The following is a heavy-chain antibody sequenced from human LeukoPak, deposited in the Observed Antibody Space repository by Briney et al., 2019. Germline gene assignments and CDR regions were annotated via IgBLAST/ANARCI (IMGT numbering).Heavy chain of an antibody. CDR3: ARGTASSGLDY. V-gene: IGHV3-74*01. J-gene: IGHJ4*02. CDR1: GFTFSSYW. D-gene: IGHD1-7*01. CDR2: INTEGSTT. Sequence: GGSLRLSCAASGFTFSSYWMNWVRQAPGKGLVWVSRINTEGSTTTYADSVKGRFTISRDNAKNTLYLQMNSLRAEDTAVYYCARGTASSGLDYWGQGTLVTVSS.